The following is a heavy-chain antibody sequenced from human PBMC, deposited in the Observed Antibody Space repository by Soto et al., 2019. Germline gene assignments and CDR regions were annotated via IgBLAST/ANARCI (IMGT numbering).Heavy chain of an antibody. V-gene: IGHV3-23*01. CDR1: GFTFDTYA. CDR3: ARDYGGPMNIPLDY. CDR2: ITYNGGNT. J-gene: IGHJ4*02. Sequence: PGGSLRLSCAASGFTFDTYAMTWVRQAPGKGLEWVSTITYNGGNTYYGDSVKGRFTISRDNSKDTLYLQMNSLAAEDTAIYFCARDYGGPMNIPLDYWGQGTLVTVSS. D-gene: IGHD3-16*01.